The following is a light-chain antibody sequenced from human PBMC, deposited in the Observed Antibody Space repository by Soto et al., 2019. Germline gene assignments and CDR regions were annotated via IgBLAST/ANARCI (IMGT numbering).Light chain of an antibody. J-gene: IGLJ1*01. Sequence: QSVLTQPPSASGSPGQSVTISCTGTSSDVGGYNLVSWYQQHPGKAPQLMIYEVNKRPSGVPDRFSGSKSGNTASLTVSGLQAEDEADYYCCSYADNNIYVFGTGTKVTFL. V-gene: IGLV2-8*01. CDR2: EVN. CDR3: CSYADNNIYV. CDR1: SSDVGGYNL.